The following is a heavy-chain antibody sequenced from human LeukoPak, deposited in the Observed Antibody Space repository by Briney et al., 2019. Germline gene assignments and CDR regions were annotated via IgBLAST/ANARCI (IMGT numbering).Heavy chain of an antibody. J-gene: IGHJ4*02. CDR3: ARAPYYDSASYLPDY. CDR1: GGSFSGYY. CDR2: INHRGTT. D-gene: IGHD3-10*01. Sequence: SETLSLTCSVHGGSFSGYYWTWIRQPPAKGLEWIGEINHRGTTNYNPSLKSRVTISVDTSNSHFSLNLHSVTAADTGVYYCARAPYYDSASYLPDYWGQGTLVTVSS. V-gene: IGHV4-34*01.